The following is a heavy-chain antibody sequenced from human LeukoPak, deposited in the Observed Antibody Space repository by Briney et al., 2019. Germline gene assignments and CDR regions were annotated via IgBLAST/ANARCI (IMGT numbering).Heavy chain of an antibody. D-gene: IGHD3-10*01. CDR3: ARHGDHFDY. V-gene: IGHV5-51*01. CDR1: GYSFTSYW. J-gene: IGHJ4*02. CDR2: IYSVYSDT. Sequence: LGESLKISCKGSGYSFTSYWIGWVRQTPGKGLEWMGIIYSVYSDTRYSPSFQGQVTISADKSLRTAYLQWSSLKASDTAMYYCARHGDHFDYWGQGTLVPVSS.